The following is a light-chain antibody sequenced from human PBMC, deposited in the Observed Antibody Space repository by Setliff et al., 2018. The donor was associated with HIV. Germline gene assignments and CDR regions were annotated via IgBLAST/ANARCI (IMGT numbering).Light chain of an antibody. Sequence: QSALTQPASVSGSPGQSITISCTGTSSDIGAYNYVSWYQQHPGKAPKLMIYDVSSRPSGVSNRFSGSKSGNTAPLTISGLQAEDEADYYCSSYTSSGTLVFGTGTKVTVL. J-gene: IGLJ1*01. V-gene: IGLV2-14*01. CDR1: SSDIGAYNY. CDR3: SSYTSSGTLV. CDR2: DVS.